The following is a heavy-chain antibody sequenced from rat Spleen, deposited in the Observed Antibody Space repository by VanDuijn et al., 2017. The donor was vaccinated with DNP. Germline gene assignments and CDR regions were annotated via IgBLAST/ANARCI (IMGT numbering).Heavy chain of an antibody. V-gene: IGHV3-1*01. Sequence: EVQLPESGSGLVKPSQPLSLTCSVTGYSITSNYWGWIRQFPGNKMEWTGYISYSGSTSYNPSLKSRISITRDTSKNQFFLQLNSVTTEDTATYYCATGGAGIWFAYWGQGTLVTVSS. CDR2: ISYSGST. D-gene: IGHD4-2*01. J-gene: IGHJ3*01. CDR1: GYSITSNY. CDR3: ATGGAGIWFAY.